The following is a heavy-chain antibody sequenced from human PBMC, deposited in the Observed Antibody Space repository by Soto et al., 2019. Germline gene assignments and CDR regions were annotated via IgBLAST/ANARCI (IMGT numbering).Heavy chain of an antibody. CDR3: ARESGDWPLNWFDP. Sequence: LRLSCAASGFNFTNHWMHWVRQAPGKGLVWVSRITSDGKSKAYAESVKGRFAISRDNAKNTVYLQMNGLTVEDTAVYYCARESGDWPLNWFDPWGQGTLVTVSS. CDR1: GFNFTNHW. V-gene: IGHV3-74*01. CDR2: ITSDGKSK. D-gene: IGHD2-21*02. J-gene: IGHJ5*02.